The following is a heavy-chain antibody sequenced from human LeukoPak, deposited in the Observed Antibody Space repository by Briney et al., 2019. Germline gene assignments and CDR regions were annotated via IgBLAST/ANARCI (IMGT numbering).Heavy chain of an antibody. CDR2: IYYSGST. D-gene: IGHD3-10*01. Sequence: KTSETLSLTCTVSGGSISSYYWSWIRQPPGKGLEWIGYIYYSGSTNYNPSPKSRVTISVDTSKNQFSLKLSSVTAADTAVYYCARTELWFGEFDYWGQGTMVTVSS. CDR3: ARTELWFGEFDY. V-gene: IGHV4-59*01. CDR1: GGSISSYY. J-gene: IGHJ4*02.